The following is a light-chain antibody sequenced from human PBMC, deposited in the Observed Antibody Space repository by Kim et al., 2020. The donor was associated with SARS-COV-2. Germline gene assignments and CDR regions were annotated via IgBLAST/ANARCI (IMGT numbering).Light chain of an antibody. CDR3: KNRRNWHLLT. Sequence: EVVLTQSPATLSVSPGERATLSCRASQSVGSYLAWYQHKPGQPPRLLIYDEYNRATAIPARFSGSGSGTDFTLTISRLEPEDSAVYYCKNRRNWHLLTLGGGKKVDIK. V-gene: IGKV3-11*01. CDR2: DEY. CDR1: QSVGSY. J-gene: IGKJ4*01.